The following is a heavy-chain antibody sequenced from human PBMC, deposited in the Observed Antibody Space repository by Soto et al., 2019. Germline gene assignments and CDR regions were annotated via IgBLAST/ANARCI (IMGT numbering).Heavy chain of an antibody. CDR1: GGSVSSGSYY. CDR2: IYYSGST. D-gene: IGHD1-20*01. V-gene: IGHV4-61*01. CDR3: ARALYNWMLLGYNWFDP. Sequence: PSETLSLTCTVSGGSVSSGSYYWSWIRQPPGKGLEWIGYIYYSGSTNYNPSLKSRVTISVDTSKNQFSLRLTSVTAADTAVYYCARALYNWMLLGYNWFDPWGQGTLVTVSS. J-gene: IGHJ5*02.